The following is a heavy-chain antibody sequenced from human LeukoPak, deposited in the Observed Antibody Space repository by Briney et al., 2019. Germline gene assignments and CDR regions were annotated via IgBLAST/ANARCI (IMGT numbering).Heavy chain of an antibody. CDR2: IYYSGST. V-gene: IGHV4-59*08. D-gene: IGHD3-22*01. CDR1: GGSISSYY. J-gene: IGHJ4*02. CDR3: ASSSRDSSGYYYPFGY. Sequence: SETLSLTCTVSGGSISSYYWSWIRQPPGKGLEWIGYIYYSGSTYYNPSLKSRVTISVDTSKNQFSLKLSSVTAADTAVYYCASSSRDSSGYYYPFGYWGQGTLVTVSS.